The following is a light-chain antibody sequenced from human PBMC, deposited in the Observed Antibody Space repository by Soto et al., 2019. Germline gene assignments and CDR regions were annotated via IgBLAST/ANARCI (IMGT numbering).Light chain of an antibody. Sequence: DIQMTQSPSSVSASVGDRVTITCRASQGISSGLAWYQQKPGQAPKLLIYAASSMQSGVPARFSGSGSGTDFTLTISSLQPEDFAAYYCQQANRFPLTFGGGTKVEIK. V-gene: IGKV1-12*01. CDR1: QGISSG. CDR3: QQANRFPLT. CDR2: AAS. J-gene: IGKJ4*01.